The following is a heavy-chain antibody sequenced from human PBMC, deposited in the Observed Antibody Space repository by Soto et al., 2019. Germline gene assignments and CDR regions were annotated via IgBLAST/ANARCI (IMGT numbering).Heavy chain of an antibody. D-gene: IGHD2-15*01. J-gene: IGHJ6*03. Sequence: QVQLVQSGAEVKKPGSSVRVSCKASGGTFNTYVFSWVRQTPGQGLEWMGRIIPLFGMKNYAQKFQGRVTITADKSSSTAYMELSSLRSDDAAVYYCATTGHVGATQDYYYYMDVWGKGTTVTVSS. V-gene: IGHV1-69*02. CDR2: IIPLFGMK. CDR3: ATTGHVGATQDYYYYMDV. CDR1: GGTFNTYV.